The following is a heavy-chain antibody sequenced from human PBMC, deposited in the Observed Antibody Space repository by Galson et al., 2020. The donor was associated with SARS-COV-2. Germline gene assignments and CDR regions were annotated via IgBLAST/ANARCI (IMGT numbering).Heavy chain of an antibody. V-gene: IGHV3-74*01. Sequence: TGGSLRLSCAASGFTFRSYWMHWVRQAPGKGLVWVSRINSDGSAATYADSVKGRFTISRDNAKNTLYLQMNSLRVEDTAVYYCTRDFLPALLVPNNGFDPWGQGTLVTVSS. CDR2: INSDGSAA. J-gene: IGHJ5*02. CDR3: TRDFLPALLVPNNGFDP. CDR1: GFTFRSYW. D-gene: IGHD2-15*01.